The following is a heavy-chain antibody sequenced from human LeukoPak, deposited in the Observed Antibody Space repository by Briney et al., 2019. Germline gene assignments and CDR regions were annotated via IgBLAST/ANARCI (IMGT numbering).Heavy chain of an antibody. Sequence: SETPSLTCAVSGGSISSGGYSWSWIRQPPGKGLEWIGYIYHSGSTYYNPSLKSRVTISVDRSKNQFSLKLSSETAADTAVYYCATFTQTTIDYYGMDVWGQGTTVTVSS. D-gene: IGHD4-11*01. CDR3: ATFTQTTIDYYGMDV. J-gene: IGHJ6*02. CDR2: IYHSGST. V-gene: IGHV4-30-2*01. CDR1: GGSISSGGYS.